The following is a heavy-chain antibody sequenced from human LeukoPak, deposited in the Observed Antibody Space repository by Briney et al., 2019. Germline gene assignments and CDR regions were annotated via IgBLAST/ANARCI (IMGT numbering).Heavy chain of an antibody. CDR1: GYTLTELS. D-gene: IGHD2-2*01. CDR2: FDPEDGET. J-gene: IGHJ4*02. Sequence: ASVKVSCKVSGYTLTELSMHWERQAPGKGLEWMGGFDPEDGETIYAQKFQGRVTMTEDTSTDTAYMELSSLRSEDTAVYYCATGHCSSISCYGSPYFDYWGQGTLVTVSS. CDR3: ATGHCSSISCYGSPYFDY. V-gene: IGHV1-24*01.